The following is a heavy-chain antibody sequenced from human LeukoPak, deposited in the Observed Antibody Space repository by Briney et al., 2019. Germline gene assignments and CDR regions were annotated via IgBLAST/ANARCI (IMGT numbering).Heavy chain of an antibody. J-gene: IGHJ4*02. CDR3: ARDPGQDSGHDL. CDR2: IYSGGST. CDR1: GFTVSSNY. D-gene: IGHD5-12*01. V-gene: IGHV3-66*01. Sequence: GGSLRLSCAASGFTVSSNYMSWVRQAPGKGLEWVSVIYSGGSTYYADSVKGRFTISSDNSKNTLYLQVNSLRAEDTAVYYCARDPGQDSGHDLWGQGTLVPVSS.